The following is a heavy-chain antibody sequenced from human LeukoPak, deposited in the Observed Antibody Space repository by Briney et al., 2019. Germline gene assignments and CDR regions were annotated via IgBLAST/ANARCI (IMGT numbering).Heavy chain of an antibody. J-gene: IGHJ5*01. D-gene: IGHD4-17*01. Sequence: SQTLSLTCTVSGGSASSGDSYWNWIRQHPGKGLEWIGYIHYSGNFDYNPSLKSRVTISVDTSNNQFSMRLASVTAADTAVYYCAREERLRGTDWFPSWGQGTLVTVSS. V-gene: IGHV4-31*03. CDR1: GGSASSGDSY. CDR3: AREERLRGTDWFPS. CDR2: IHYSGNF.